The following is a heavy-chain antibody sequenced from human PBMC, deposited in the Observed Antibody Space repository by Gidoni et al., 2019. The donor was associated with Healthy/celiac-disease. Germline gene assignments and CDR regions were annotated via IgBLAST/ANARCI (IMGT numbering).Heavy chain of an antibody. J-gene: IGHJ4*02. Sequence: QVQLQQWGAGLLKPSETLSLTCAVYGGSFSGYYWSWIRQPPGKGLEWIGEINHSGSTNYNPSLKSRVTISVDTSKNQFSLKLSSVTAADTAVYYCARTYYDYVWGSYRAYYFDYWGQGTLVTVSS. V-gene: IGHV4-34*01. CDR2: INHSGST. CDR3: ARTYYDYVWGSYRAYYFDY. CDR1: GGSFSGYY. D-gene: IGHD3-16*02.